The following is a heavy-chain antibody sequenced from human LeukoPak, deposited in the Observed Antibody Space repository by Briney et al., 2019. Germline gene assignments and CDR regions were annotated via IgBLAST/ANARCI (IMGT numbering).Heavy chain of an antibody. CDR1: GFTFSSYA. D-gene: IGHD4-17*01. CDR2: ISGSGGST. CDR3: AREYGDYVGDYYYGMDV. J-gene: IGHJ6*02. Sequence: GGSLRLSCAASGFTFSSYAMSWVRQAPGKGLEWVSAISGSGGSTYYADSVKGRFTISRDNSKNTLYLQMNSLRAEDTAVYYCAREYGDYVGDYYYGMDVWGQGTTVTVSS. V-gene: IGHV3-23*01.